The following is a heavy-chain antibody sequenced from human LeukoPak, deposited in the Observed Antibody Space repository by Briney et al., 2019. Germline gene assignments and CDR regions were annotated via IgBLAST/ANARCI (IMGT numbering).Heavy chain of an antibody. CDR1: GFTFRNHW. CDR3: AGTWSFDY. Sequence: GGSLRLSCAVSGFTFRNHWMHRVRHAPGKGLLWVSRISGDGTTTNYADSVKGRFTISRDNAKNMLYLQMDSLRAEDTAVYYCAGTWSFDYWGQGTLVTVSS. CDR2: ISGDGTTT. V-gene: IGHV3-74*01. J-gene: IGHJ4*02. D-gene: IGHD2-15*01.